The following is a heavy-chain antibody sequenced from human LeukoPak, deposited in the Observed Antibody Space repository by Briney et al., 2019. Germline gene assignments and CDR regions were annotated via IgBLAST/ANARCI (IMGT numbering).Heavy chain of an antibody. CDR3: AKGGGGSEMDY. CDR1: GFTFDDYT. CDR2: FSWDGVTT. D-gene: IGHD1-26*01. J-gene: IGHJ4*02. Sequence: PGGSLRLSCAATGFTFDDYTMHWVRQPPGKGLEWVPLFSWDGVTTYYADSVKGRFTISRDSGKNFLYLQMNSLTTEDTAFYYCAKGGGGSEMDYWGQGTLVTVSS. V-gene: IGHV3-43*01.